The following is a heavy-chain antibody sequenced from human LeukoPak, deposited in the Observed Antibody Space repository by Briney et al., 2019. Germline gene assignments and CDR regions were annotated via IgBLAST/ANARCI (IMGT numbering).Heavy chain of an antibody. Sequence: GGSLRLSCAASGFTFSTYSMNWVRQAPGKGLEWISYISKSISTVFYADSVRGRFTISRDNAKNSLYLQMNSLRAEDTAVYYCAKYDSSGYAWSHAFDIWGQGTMVTVSS. CDR2: ISKSISTV. J-gene: IGHJ3*02. V-gene: IGHV3-48*04. D-gene: IGHD3-22*01. CDR3: AKYDSSGYAWSHAFDI. CDR1: GFTFSTYS.